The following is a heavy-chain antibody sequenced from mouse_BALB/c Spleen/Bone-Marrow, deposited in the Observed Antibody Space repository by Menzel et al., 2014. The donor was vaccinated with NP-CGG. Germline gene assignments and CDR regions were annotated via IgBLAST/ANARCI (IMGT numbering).Heavy chain of an antibody. V-gene: IGHV7-3*02. CDR1: GFTFTDYY. CDR2: IRNKANGYTT. J-gene: IGHJ2*01. CDR3: ARDRAPLATRYYFDY. D-gene: IGHD1-1*01. Sequence: EVKLVESGGGLVQPGGSLRLSCATSGFTFTDYYMSWVRQPPGKALEWLGFIRNKANGYTTEYSASVKGRFTISRDNSQSILYLQMNTLRAQNTATYYSARDRAPLATRYYFDYSVQNTTLTVSS.